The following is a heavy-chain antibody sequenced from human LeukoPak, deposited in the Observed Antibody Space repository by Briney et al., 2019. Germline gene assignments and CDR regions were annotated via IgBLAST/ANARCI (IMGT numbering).Heavy chain of an antibody. D-gene: IGHD3-22*01. V-gene: IGHV3-30*02. CDR3: AKAQFPYYSDGSGYPLDY. J-gene: IGHJ4*02. Sequence: GGSLRLSCAASGFTFSDYSMHWVRQAPGKGLNWVAFIRYDGNNKYYADSVKGRFTISRDNSKNTLYLQMNSLRAEDTAVYYCAKAQFPYYSDGSGYPLDYWGQGTLVTVSS. CDR1: GFTFSDYS. CDR2: IRYDGNNK.